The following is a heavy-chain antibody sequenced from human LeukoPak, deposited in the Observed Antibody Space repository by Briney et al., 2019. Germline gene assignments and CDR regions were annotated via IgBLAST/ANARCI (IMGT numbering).Heavy chain of an antibody. J-gene: IGHJ3*02. Sequence: GGSLRLSCAASGFTFSSYAMSWVRQAPGKGLEWVSGMSGSGGSTYYADSVKGRFTISRDNSKNTLYLQMNTLRAEDTAVYYCAKDREYSYVYDAFDIWGQGTLVTDSS. CDR2: MSGSGGST. D-gene: IGHD3-16*01. CDR1: GFTFSSYA. V-gene: IGHV3-23*01. CDR3: AKDREYSYVYDAFDI.